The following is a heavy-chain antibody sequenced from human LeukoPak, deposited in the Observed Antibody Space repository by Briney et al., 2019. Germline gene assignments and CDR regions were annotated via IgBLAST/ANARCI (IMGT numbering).Heavy chain of an antibody. CDR2: TSGYNGDT. J-gene: IGHJ4*02. D-gene: IGHD2-15*01. Sequence: ASVQVSCKASGYTLNNYAITWVRQAPGQGFEWMGGTSGYNGDTNYAQNLQGRVTMTTDTSTSTVFMELQSLTYDDTAVYYCARTARFCSGGSCSYYFDYWGQGTLVTVSS. V-gene: IGHV1-18*01. CDR3: ARTARFCSGGSCSYYFDY. CDR1: GYTLNNYA.